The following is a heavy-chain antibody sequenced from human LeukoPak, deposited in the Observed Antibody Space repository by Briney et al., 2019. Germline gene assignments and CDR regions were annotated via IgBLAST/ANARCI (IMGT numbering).Heavy chain of an antibody. J-gene: IGHJ4*02. CDR3: ARAKSTKYYFDY. Sequence: GGSLRLSCAASGFTFSSYAMHWVRQAPGKGLEWVAVISYDGSNKYYADSVKGRFTISRDNSKNTLYLQMNSLRAEDTDVYYCARAKSTKYYFDYWGQGTLVTVSS. V-gene: IGHV3-30-3*01. CDR2: ISYDGSNK. CDR1: GFTFSSYA.